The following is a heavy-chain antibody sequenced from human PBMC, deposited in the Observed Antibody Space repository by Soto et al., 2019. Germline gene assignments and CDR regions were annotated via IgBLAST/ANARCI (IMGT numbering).Heavy chain of an antibody. CDR2: ISGSGGST. V-gene: IGHV3-23*01. J-gene: IGHJ6*02. Sequence: GGSLRLSCAASGFTFSSYAMSWVRQAPGKGLEWVSAISGSGGSTYYADSVKGRFTISRDNSKNTLYLQMNSLRAEDTAVYYCAKEDLSSTRLQYYYYYGVDVWGQGTTVTVSS. CDR3: AKEDLSSTRLQYYYYYGVDV. CDR1: GFTFSSYA. D-gene: IGHD2-2*01.